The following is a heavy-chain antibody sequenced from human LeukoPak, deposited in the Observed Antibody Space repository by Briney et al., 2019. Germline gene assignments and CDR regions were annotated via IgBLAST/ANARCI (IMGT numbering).Heavy chain of an antibody. D-gene: IGHD2-2*01. CDR1: GDSVLSNSVT. CDR2: TYYRSTWYN. CDR3: ARRLTQYDCFDP. J-gene: IGHJ5*02. Sequence: SQTLSLTCAISGDSVLSNSVTWNWIRQSPSRGLEWLGRTYYRSTWYNDYAVSVRGRITVNPDTSKNQFSLHLNSVTPEDAAVYYCARRLTQYDCFDPWGQGILVTVSS. V-gene: IGHV6-1*01.